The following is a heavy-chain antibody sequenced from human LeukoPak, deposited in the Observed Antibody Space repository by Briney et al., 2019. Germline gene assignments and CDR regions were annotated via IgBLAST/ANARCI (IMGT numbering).Heavy chain of an antibody. CDR1: GFTFSSYA. D-gene: IGHD3-22*01. V-gene: IGHV3-21*01. J-gene: IGHJ3*02. CDR3: ARVPYYYDSSGYVNDAFDI. Sequence: GGSLRLSCAASGFTFSSYAMSWVRQAPGKGLEWVSSISSSSSYIYYADSVKGRFTISRDNAKNSLYLQMNSLRAEDTAVYYCARVPYYYDSSGYVNDAFDIWGQGTMVTVSS. CDR2: ISSSSSYI.